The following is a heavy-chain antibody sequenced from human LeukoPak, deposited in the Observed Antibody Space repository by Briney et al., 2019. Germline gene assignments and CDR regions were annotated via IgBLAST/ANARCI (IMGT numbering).Heavy chain of an antibody. Sequence: PGRSLRLSCAASGFTFSSYGMHWVRQAPGKGLEWVAAIWYDGSNKYYADSVKGRFTISRDNSKNALYLQMNSLRAEDTAVYYCAKDRYCSGGSCFYDAFDIWGQGTMVTVSS. J-gene: IGHJ3*02. V-gene: IGHV3-33*06. CDR2: IWYDGSNK. D-gene: IGHD2-15*01. CDR3: AKDRYCSGGSCFYDAFDI. CDR1: GFTFSSYG.